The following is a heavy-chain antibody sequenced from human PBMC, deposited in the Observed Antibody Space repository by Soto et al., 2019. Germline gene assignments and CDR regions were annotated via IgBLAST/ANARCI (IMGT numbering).Heavy chain of an antibody. CDR1: GFTFGSYG. D-gene: IGHD3-9*01. J-gene: IGHJ4*02. Sequence: QVELVESGGGVVQPGRALRLSCAGSGFTFGSYGMNWVRQAPGKGLEWVAVIWFDGSNEDYAESVRGRFTISKDNYKNTVYLQMNSLRVEDTAVYYCLRGYDILDYLGQGTLVTVSS. V-gene: IGHV3-33*01. CDR3: LRGYDILDY. CDR2: IWFDGSNE.